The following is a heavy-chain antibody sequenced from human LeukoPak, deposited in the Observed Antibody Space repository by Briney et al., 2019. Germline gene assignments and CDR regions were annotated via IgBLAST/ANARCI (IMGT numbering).Heavy chain of an antibody. CDR2: VSNSGDYI. V-gene: IGHV3-21*06. CDR1: GFSFSSYR. CDR3: ARALIGYYFDY. J-gene: IGHJ4*02. Sequence: GGSLRLSCAASGFSFSSYRMNWLRQAPGKGLEWVSSVSNSGDYIHYADSVKGRFTISRDNSKNSVYLQMNSLRAEDTAVYYCARALIGYYFDYWGQGTLVTVSS. D-gene: IGHD2-8*01.